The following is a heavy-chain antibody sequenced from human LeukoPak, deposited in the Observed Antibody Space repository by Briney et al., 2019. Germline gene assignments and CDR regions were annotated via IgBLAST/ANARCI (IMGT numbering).Heavy chain of an antibody. D-gene: IGHD2-2*01. V-gene: IGHV4-61*02. CDR3: AGFCASSTCYNGGTNFAF. Sequence: SETLSLTCTVSGDSMSSGTYYWSWIRQPAGKRLEYIGRIFSSGNSNYNPSLKSRVTMSMDTSKNQFSLNLSSVTAADSAVYYCAGFCASSTCYNGGTNFAFWGQGALVTVSS. CDR2: IFSSGNS. J-gene: IGHJ4*02. CDR1: GDSMSSGTYY.